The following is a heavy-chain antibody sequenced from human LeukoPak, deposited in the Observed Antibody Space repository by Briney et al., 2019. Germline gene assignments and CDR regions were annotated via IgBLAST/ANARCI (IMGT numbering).Heavy chain of an antibody. CDR2: ISSSSGYI. J-gene: IGHJ3*02. D-gene: IGHD3-10*01. Sequence: GGSLRLSCAASGFTFSSYSMNWVRQAPGKGLEWVSSISSSSGYIYYADSVKGRFTISRDNAKNSLYLQMNSLRAEDTAVYYCAREVVRGAPTPFDIWGQGTMVTVSS. CDR3: AREVVRGAPTPFDI. CDR1: GFTFSSYS. V-gene: IGHV3-21*01.